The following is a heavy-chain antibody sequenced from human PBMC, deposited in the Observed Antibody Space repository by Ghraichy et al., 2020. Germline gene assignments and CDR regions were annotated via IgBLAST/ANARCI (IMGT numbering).Heavy chain of an antibody. Sequence: SQTLSLTCTVSGGSVSSGSYYWSWIRQPPGKGLEWIGYIYYSGSTNYNPSLKSRVTISVDTSKNQFSLKLSSVTAADTAVYYCARDTNYGDYVNYYYGMDVWGQGTTVTVSS. CDR3: ARDTNYGDYVNYYYGMDV. D-gene: IGHD4-17*01. J-gene: IGHJ6*02. CDR2: IYYSGST. CDR1: GGSVSSGSYY. V-gene: IGHV4-61*01.